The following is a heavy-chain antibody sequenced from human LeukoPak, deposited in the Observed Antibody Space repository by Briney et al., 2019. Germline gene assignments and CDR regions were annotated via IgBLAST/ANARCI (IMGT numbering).Heavy chain of an antibody. V-gene: IGHV4-4*07. D-gene: IGHD3-10*01. CDR2: IYTTGST. CDR3: ARGSLVRGLFDY. J-gene: IGHJ4*02. Sequence: SETLSLTCTLSGGSISTYHWGWIRQPAGKGLEWIGRIYTTGSTNYNPSLKSRVAMSVDTSKNQFSLKLSSVTAADTAVYYCARGSLVRGLFDYWAREPWSPSPQ. CDR1: GGSISTYH.